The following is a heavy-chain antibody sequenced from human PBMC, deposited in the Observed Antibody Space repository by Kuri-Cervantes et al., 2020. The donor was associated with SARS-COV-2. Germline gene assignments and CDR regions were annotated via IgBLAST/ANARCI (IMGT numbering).Heavy chain of an antibody. CDR3: ARLPPNCSGGSCYDGYYYYGMDV. J-gene: IGHJ6*02. V-gene: IGHV5-51*01. D-gene: IGHD2-15*01. CDR2: IYPGDSDT. Sequence: KVSCKGSGYSFTSYWIGWVRQMPGKGLEWMGIIYPGDSDTRYSPSFQGQVTISADKSISTAYLQWSSLKASDTAMYYCARLPPNCSGGSCYDGYYYYGMDVWCQGTTVTVSS. CDR1: GYSFTSYW.